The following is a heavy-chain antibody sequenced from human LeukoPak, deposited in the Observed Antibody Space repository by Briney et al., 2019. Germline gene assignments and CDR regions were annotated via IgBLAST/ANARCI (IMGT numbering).Heavy chain of an antibody. CDR1: GYSISSGYY. CDR2: IYHSGST. V-gene: IGHV4-38-2*02. CDR3: AREYGDGTDWFGP. J-gene: IGHJ5*02. Sequence: PSETLSLTCAVSGYSISSGYYWGWIRPPPGKGLEWIGSIYHSGSTYYNPSLKSRVTISVDTSKNQFSLKLSSVTAADTAVYYCAREYGDGTDWFGPWGQGTLVTVSS. D-gene: IGHD4-17*01.